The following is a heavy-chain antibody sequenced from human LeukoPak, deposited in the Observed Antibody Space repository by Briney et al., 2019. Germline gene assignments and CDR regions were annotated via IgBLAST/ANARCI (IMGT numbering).Heavy chain of an antibody. Sequence: SVKVSCKASGGTFSSYAISWVRQAPGQGLEWMGGIIPIFGTANYAQKFLGRVTITADESTSTAYMELSSLRSDDTAVYYCARGLGVVPAAPFDYWGQGTLVTVSS. D-gene: IGHD2-2*01. CDR3: ARGLGVVPAAPFDY. CDR1: GGTFSSYA. CDR2: IIPIFGTA. V-gene: IGHV1-69*01. J-gene: IGHJ4*02.